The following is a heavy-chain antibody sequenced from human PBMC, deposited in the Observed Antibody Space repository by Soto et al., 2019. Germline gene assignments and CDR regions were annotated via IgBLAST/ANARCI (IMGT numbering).Heavy chain of an antibody. V-gene: IGHV4-34*01. J-gene: IGHJ5*02. CDR1: GGFLSESY. CDR3: VSIHYQVPSSVHWFAP. D-gene: IGHD1-1*01. Sequence: PSEPLYLTFAVSGGFLSESYWTWIRQPPGKGLEWIGEINHVGGTNYNPSLKSRVTMSVETSQNQFSLRLISVTAADTAMYFCVSIHYQVPSSVHWFAPWGQGTPVTCSS. CDR2: INHVGGT.